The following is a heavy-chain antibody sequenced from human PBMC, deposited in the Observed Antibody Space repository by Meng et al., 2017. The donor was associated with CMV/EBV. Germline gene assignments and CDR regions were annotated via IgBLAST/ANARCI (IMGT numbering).Heavy chain of an antibody. CDR1: GGSISSYY. D-gene: IGHD3-22*01. CDR2: IYYSGST. CDR3: ARTNYYDSSGYSGGYYYYGMDV. V-gene: IGHV4-59*01. J-gene: IGHJ6*02. Sequence: SETLSLTCTVSGGSISSYYWSWIRQPPRKGLEWIGYIYYSGSTNYNPSLKSRVTISVDTSKNQFSLKLSSVTAADTAVYYCARTNYYDSSGYSGGYYYYGMDVWGQGTTVTVSS.